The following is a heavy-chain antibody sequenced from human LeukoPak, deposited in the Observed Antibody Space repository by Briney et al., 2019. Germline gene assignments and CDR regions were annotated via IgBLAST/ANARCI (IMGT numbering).Heavy chain of an antibody. D-gene: IGHD5-18*01. CDR1: GGSISSSSYY. J-gene: IGHJ4*02. V-gene: IGHV4-39*07. CDR3: ASRGYSYGLFDY. Sequence: SETLSLTCTVSGGSISSSSYYWGWIRQPPGKGLEWIGEIKHSGSSDYNPSLKSRVTISVDTSKNQFSLKLSSVTAADTAVYYCASRGYSYGLFDYWGQGTLVTVSS. CDR2: IKHSGSS.